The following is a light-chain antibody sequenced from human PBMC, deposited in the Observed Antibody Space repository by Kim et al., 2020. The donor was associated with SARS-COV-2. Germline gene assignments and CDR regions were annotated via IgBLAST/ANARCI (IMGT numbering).Light chain of an antibody. CDR3: QQFNSYPLT. CDR1: QGISSA. Sequence: AIQLTQSPSSLSASVGDRVTITCRASQGISSALAWYQQKPGKAPKLLIYDASSLESGVPSRFSGSGSGTDFTLTFSSLQPEDFATYYCQQFNSYPLTFGGGTKVDIK. J-gene: IGKJ4*01. V-gene: IGKV1-13*02. CDR2: DAS.